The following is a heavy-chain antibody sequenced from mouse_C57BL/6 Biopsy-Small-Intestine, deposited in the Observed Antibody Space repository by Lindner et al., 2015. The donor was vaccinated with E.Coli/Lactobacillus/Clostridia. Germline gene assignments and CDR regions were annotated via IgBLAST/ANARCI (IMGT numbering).Heavy chain of an antibody. CDR2: IDPYNGAT. V-gene: IGHV1S135*01. CDR3: AREDRSGYYAMDY. D-gene: IGHD3-2*01. Sequence: VQLQESGLRLVKPGASVKMSCKASGYSFIGHNMHWVKQSHGKSLEWIGFIDPYNGATSYNQKLKGKATLTVDKSSSTAYMQLNSLTSEDSAVYYCAREDRSGYYAMDYWGQGTSVTVSS. J-gene: IGHJ4*01. CDR1: GYSFIGHN.